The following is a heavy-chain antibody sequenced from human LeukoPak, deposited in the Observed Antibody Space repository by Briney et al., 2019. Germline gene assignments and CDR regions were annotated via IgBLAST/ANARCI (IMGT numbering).Heavy chain of an antibody. CDR2: IYYSGST. V-gene: IGHV4-59*01. D-gene: IGHD4-23*01. CDR3: ARARGPSGGYFDY. Sequence: WETLSLTCAVSGGSFSSYYWSWIRQPPGKGLEWVGYIYYSGSTNYNTSLKSRVTISVDTSKNQFSLKLSSVTAADTAVYYCARARGPSGGYFDYWGQGTLVTVSS. J-gene: IGHJ4*02. CDR1: GGSFSSYY.